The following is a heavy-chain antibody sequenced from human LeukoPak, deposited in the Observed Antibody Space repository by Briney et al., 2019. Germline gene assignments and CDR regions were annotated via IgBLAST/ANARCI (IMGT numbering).Heavy chain of an antibody. J-gene: IGHJ4*02. CDR2: IKQDGSEK. V-gene: IGHV3-7*01. D-gene: IGHD3-22*01. Sequence: GGSLRLSCAASGFTFSSYWMSWVRQAPGKGLEWVANIKQDGSEKYYVDSVKGRFTISRDNAKNSLYLQMNSLRAEDTAVYYCARGVVDYYDSSGYSDYWGQGTLVTVSS. CDR1: GFTFSSYW. CDR3: ARGVVDYYDSSGYSDY.